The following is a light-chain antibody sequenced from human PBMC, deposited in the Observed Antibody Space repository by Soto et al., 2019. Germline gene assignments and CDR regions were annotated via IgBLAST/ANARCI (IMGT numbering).Light chain of an antibody. CDR2: QAS. Sequence: DIQMTQSPSTLSASVGDRVSITCRASQSISRQLAWYQQKPGKAPNLLIYQASNLETGVSSRFTGSGSGTECTLTISSLQPDDLATYYWLQYQSYWTFGQGTKVEVK. CDR3: LQYQSYWT. J-gene: IGKJ1*01. V-gene: IGKV1-5*03. CDR1: QSISRQ.